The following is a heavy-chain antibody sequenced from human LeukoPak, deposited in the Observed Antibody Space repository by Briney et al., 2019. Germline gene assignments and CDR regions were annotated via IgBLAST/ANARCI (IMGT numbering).Heavy chain of an antibody. CDR3: AKGHGDYITAEYIQN. CDR1: GFTFSNYA. D-gene: IGHD4-17*01. V-gene: IGHV3-23*01. CDR2: VGRYGDRI. J-gene: IGHJ1*01. Sequence: GGSLRLSCATAGFTFSNYAMNGVRQAPGKGLEWVSAVGRYGDRIYYADSVKGRFTISRDNSQNTLSLQMNSLRAEDTALYYCAKGHGDYITAEYIQNWGQGTLVTVSS.